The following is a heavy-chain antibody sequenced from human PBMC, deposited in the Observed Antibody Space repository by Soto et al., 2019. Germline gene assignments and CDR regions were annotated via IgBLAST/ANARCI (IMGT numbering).Heavy chain of an antibody. J-gene: IGHJ6*02. CDR1: GFTFSSYG. Sequence: QVQLVESGGGVVQPGRSLRLSCAASGFTFSSYGMHWVRQAPGKGLEWVAVISYDGSNKFYADSVKGRFTISRDNSKNTLYLQMNSLRAEDTAVYNCAKDGLWFGEFADYYGMDVWGQGTTVTVSS. CDR2: ISYDGSNK. CDR3: AKDGLWFGEFADYYGMDV. V-gene: IGHV3-30*18. D-gene: IGHD3-10*01.